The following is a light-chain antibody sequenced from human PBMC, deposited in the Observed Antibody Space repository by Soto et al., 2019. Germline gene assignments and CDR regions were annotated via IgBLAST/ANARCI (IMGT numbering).Light chain of an antibody. Sequence: QSALTQPASVSWSLEQSITISCTGTSSDVGAYNFVSWHQQHPGKAPKLMIYNVYDRPSGISYRFSGSKSGNTASLTISGLQGEDEADYYCSAYTVSRTYVFGPGTKVTVL. V-gene: IGLV2-14*03. CDR2: NVY. J-gene: IGLJ1*01. CDR1: SSDVGAYNF. CDR3: SAYTVSRTYV.